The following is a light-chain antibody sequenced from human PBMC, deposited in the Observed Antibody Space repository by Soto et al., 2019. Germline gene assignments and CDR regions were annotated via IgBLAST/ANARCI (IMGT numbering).Light chain of an antibody. Sequence: IVLTQSPGTLSLSPGERTTLSCRASQSISRYLAWYQQKPGQGPRIIIYGASSRATGTPDRFSGSGSGTDCTLTINRLEPEDFALYYCQQYGSSPPTLGQGTKVDIK. V-gene: IGKV3-20*01. J-gene: IGKJ1*01. CDR1: QSISRY. CDR3: QQYGSSPPT. CDR2: GAS.